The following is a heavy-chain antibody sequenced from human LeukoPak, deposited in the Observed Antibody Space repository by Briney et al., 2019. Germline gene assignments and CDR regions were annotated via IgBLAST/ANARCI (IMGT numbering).Heavy chain of an antibody. CDR2: INPNSGGT. CDR3: ARVGLLWFGDFAHYFDY. J-gene: IGHJ4*02. V-gene: IGHV1-2*02. CDR1: GYTFTGYY. Sequence: GASVKVSCKASGYTFTGYYMHWVRQAPGQGLEWMGWINPNSGGTNYAQKFQGRVTMTRDTSISTAYMELSRLRSDDTAVYYCARVGLLWFGDFAHYFDYWGQGTLATVSS. D-gene: IGHD3-10*01.